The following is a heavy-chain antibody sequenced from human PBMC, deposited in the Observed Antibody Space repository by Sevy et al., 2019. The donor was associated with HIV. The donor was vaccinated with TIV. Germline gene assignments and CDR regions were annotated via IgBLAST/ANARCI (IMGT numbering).Heavy chain of an antibody. CDR1: GYSISSGYY. J-gene: IGHJ4*02. D-gene: IGHD3-10*01. CDR2: IYHSGST. Sequence: SETLSLTCAVSGYSISSGYYWGWIRQPPGKGLEWIGSIYHSGSTYYNPSLKSRVTISVDTSKNQFSLKMSSVTAADTAVYFCARLLVSGVDYWGQGTLVTVSS. V-gene: IGHV4-38-2*01. CDR3: ARLLVSGVDY.